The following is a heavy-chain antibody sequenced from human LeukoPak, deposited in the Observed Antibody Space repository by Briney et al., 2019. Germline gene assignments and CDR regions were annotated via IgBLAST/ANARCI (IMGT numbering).Heavy chain of an antibody. J-gene: IGHJ6*02. CDR3: ARDGAAGGMDV. D-gene: IGHD6-13*01. V-gene: IGHV3-30-3*01. CDR1: GFTFSGYP. CDR2: ISYDGSNK. Sequence: PGKSLRLSCAASGFTFSGYPIHWVRQAPGKGLEWVAVISYDGSNKYYADSVKGRFTISRDNSKNTLYLQMNSLRAEDTAVYYCARDGAAGGMDVWGQGTTVTVSS.